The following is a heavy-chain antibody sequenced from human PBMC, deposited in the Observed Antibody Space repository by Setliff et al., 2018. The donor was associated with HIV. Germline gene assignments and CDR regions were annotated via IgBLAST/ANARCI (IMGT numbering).Heavy chain of an antibody. CDR3: ARLGRAIDDGGSSLRLDF. CDR2: ISSSGTT. J-gene: IGHJ4*02. V-gene: IGHV4-4*09. CDR1: DDSFSNYD. Sequence: PSETLSLTCVVSDDSFSNYDWTWIRQSPGKALEWIGYISSSGTTNYNPSLRSRVTISMETSNTRFSLWLRSATAADTATYFCARLGRAIDDGGSSLRLDFWGQGMLVTV. D-gene: IGHD2-21*01.